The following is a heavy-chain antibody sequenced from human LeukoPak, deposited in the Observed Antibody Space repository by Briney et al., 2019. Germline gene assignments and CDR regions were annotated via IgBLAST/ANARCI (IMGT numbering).Heavy chain of an antibody. CDR1: GFTFSSYA. D-gene: IGHD1-26*01. V-gene: IGHV3-30*04. J-gene: IGHJ5*02. CDR3: ARGDDYYRFDP. Sequence: GGSLRLSCAASGFTFSSYAMHWVRQAPGKGLEWVAVISYDGSNKYYADSVKGRFTISRDNSKNTLYLQMNSLRAEDTAVYYCARGDDYYRFDPWGQGTLVTVSS. CDR2: ISYDGSNK.